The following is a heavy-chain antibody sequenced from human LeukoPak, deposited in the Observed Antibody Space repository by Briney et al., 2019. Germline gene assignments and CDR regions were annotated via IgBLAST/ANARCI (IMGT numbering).Heavy chain of an antibody. CDR2: FYYGGST. CDR1: GDSISSSSYY. J-gene: IGHJ4*02. Sequence: SETLSLTCTVSGDSISSSSYYWGWIRQPPGKGLEWIGTFYYGGSTYHNPSLKSRVTISVDTSKNQFSLRLSSVTAVDTALYSCASGGDQLWPYEPFSYWGQGTLVTVSS. CDR3: ASGGDQLWPYEPFSY. D-gene: IGHD3-10*01. V-gene: IGHV4-39*01.